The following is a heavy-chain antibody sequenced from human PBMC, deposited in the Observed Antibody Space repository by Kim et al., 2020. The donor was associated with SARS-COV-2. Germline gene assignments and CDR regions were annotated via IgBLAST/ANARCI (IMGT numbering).Heavy chain of an antibody. J-gene: IGHJ4*02. CDR3: ARCDNSSWTLDF. D-gene: IGHD1-1*01. Sequence: GESLKISCKASGYRFTNYWIGWVRQMPGKGLEWMGIIYPDDSYTRYSPSFQGQVNISADKSITTAYLQWSSLKASDTAMFYCARCDNSSWTLDFWGQGTLVTVSS. CDR2: IYPDDSYT. V-gene: IGHV5-51*01. CDR1: GYRFTNYW.